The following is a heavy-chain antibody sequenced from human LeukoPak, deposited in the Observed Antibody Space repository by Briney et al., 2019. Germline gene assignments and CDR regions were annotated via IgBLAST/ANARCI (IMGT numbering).Heavy chain of an antibody. Sequence: SVKVSCKASGGTFSSYAISWVRQAPGQGLEWMGGIIPIFGTANYAQKFQGRVTITADESTSTAYMELSSLRSEDTAVYYCASSAYGGNPLKFDYWGQGTLVTVSS. D-gene: IGHD4-23*01. CDR3: ASSAYGGNPLKFDY. CDR1: GGTFSSYA. V-gene: IGHV1-69*13. CDR2: IIPIFGTA. J-gene: IGHJ4*02.